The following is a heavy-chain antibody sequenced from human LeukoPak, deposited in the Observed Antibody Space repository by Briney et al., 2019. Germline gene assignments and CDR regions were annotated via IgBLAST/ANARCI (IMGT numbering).Heavy chain of an antibody. J-gene: IGHJ3*02. CDR3: ASTSGSSWYPDAFDI. Sequence: SVKVSCKASGGTFSSYAISWVRQAPGQGLEWMGGIIPIFGTANYAQKFQGRVTITADKSTSTAYMELSSLRSEDTAVYYCASTSGSSWYPDAFDIWGQGTMVTVSS. V-gene: IGHV1-69*06. CDR2: IIPIFGTA. D-gene: IGHD6-13*01. CDR1: GGTFSSYA.